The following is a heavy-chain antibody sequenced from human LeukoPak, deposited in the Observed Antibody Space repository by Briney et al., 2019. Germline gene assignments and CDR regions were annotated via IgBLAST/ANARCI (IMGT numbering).Heavy chain of an antibody. D-gene: IGHD2-15*01. J-gene: IGHJ4*02. V-gene: IGHV3-23*01. CDR1: GFTFSSCA. CDR2: ISGSGGST. CDR3: AKFPRIVVVVAATRDDY. Sequence: PGGSLRLSCAASGFTFSSCAMSWVRQAPGKGLEWVSAISGSGGSTYYADSVKGRFTISRDSSKNTLYLQMNSLRAEDTAVYYCAKFPRIVVVVAATRDDYWGQGTLVTVSS.